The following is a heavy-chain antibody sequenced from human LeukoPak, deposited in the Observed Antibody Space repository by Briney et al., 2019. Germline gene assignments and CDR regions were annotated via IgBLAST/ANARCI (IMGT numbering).Heavy chain of an antibody. V-gene: IGHV3-23*01. CDR3: AKFKGHYYYDSSGYCDN. CDR2: ISAADGDNT. CDR1: GFTFRNFA. Sequence: GGSLRLSCVASGFTFRNFAMSWVRQAPGKGLEWVSAISAADGDNTYSADSVKGRFTISRDNSENTLHLQMSSLRAEDTAVYYCAKFKGHYYYDSSGYCDNWGQGTLVTVSS. J-gene: IGHJ4*02. D-gene: IGHD3-22*01.